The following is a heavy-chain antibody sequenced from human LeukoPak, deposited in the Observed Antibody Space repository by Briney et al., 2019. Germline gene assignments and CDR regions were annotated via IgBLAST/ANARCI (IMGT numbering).Heavy chain of an antibody. V-gene: IGHV3-23*01. Sequence: GGSLRLSCAASGFTFNNYAMNWVRQAPGKGLEWVSVISGSGGTTYYADSVKGRFIISRDSSKNTLYLQMNSLRAEDTAVYYCAKVSGGGLYYDGMDVWGQGTTVTVSS. CDR3: AKVSGGGLYYDGMDV. J-gene: IGHJ6*02. CDR1: GFTFNNYA. D-gene: IGHD1-14*01. CDR2: ISGSGGTT.